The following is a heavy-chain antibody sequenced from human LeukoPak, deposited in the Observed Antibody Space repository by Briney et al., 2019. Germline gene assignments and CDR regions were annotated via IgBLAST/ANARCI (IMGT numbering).Heavy chain of an antibody. CDR1: GFTVSSNY. CDR2: IYSGGST. D-gene: IGHD6-13*01. V-gene: IGHV3-53*01. CDR3: ARDTPYYSSWFDY. J-gene: IGHJ4*02. Sequence: GGSLRLSCAAFGFTVSSNYMSWVRQAPGKGLEWVSVIYSGGSTYYADSVKGRFIISRDYSKNTLYLQMSSLRAEDTAVYYCARDTPYYSSWFDYWGQGALVTVSS.